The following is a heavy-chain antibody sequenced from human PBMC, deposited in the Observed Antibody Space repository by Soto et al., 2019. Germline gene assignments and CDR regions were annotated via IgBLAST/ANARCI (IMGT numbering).Heavy chain of an antibody. Sequence: EVQLVESGGGLVQPGRSLRLSCAASGFAFDEFAMHWVRQPPGKGLEWVSGISWNSGSKGYADSVKGRFTISRDNAKNSMYLQMSSLRADDTALYYCAKVYALRYCSSTSCLSDAFDIWGHGTMVTVSS. J-gene: IGHJ3*02. CDR3: AKVYALRYCSSTSCLSDAFDI. V-gene: IGHV3-9*01. CDR1: GFAFDEFA. CDR2: ISWNSGSK. D-gene: IGHD2-2*01.